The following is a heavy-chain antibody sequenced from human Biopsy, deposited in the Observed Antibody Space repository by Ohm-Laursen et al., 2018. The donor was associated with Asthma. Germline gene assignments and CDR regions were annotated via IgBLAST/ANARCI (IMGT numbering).Heavy chain of an antibody. V-gene: IGHV3-30*18. Sequence: SSLRPSCSASGFSFNSYGTHWVRQAPGKGLEWVAVMSFDGRQTYYADSVKGRFTISRDNSKNTLYLQMNSLRAEDTAVYYCAKERYYDFWSGYPIWGQGTMVTVSS. CDR2: MSFDGRQT. CDR3: AKERYYDFWSGYPI. D-gene: IGHD3-3*01. J-gene: IGHJ3*02. CDR1: GFSFNSYG.